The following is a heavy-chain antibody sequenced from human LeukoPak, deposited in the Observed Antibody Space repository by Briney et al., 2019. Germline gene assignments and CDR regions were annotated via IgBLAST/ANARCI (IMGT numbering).Heavy chain of an antibody. CDR2: IYPGDSDT. CDR1: GYGFTSYW. J-gene: IGHJ4*02. CDR3: ARFGYSSSWEPQYYFDY. Sequence: GESLKISCKGSGYGFTSYWIGWVRQMPGKGLEWMGIIYPGDSDTRYSPSFQGQVTISADKSISTAYLQWSSLKASDTAMYYCARFGYSSSWEPQYYFDYWGQGTLVTVSS. V-gene: IGHV5-51*01. D-gene: IGHD6-13*01.